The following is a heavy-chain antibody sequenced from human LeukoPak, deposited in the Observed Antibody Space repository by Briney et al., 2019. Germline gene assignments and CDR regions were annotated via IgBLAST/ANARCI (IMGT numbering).Heavy chain of an antibody. V-gene: IGHV4-34*01. CDR1: GGSFSDYY. J-gene: IGHJ4*02. D-gene: IGHD3-16*02. CDR2: INHSGTT. CDR3: ASHYSSGSYRYTGSFDS. Sequence: SETLSLTCAVYGGSFSDYYWSWIRQPPGKRLEWIWEINHSGTTNYSPSLKSRVSISVDTSKNQFSLKLNSVTAADAAMYYCASHYSSGSYRYTGSFDSWGQGMLVNVSS.